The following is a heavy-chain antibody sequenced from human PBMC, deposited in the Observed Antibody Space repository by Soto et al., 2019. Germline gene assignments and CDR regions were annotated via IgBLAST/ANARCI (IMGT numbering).Heavy chain of an antibody. V-gene: IGHV4-30-2*01. D-gene: IGHD4-17*01. J-gene: IGHJ4*02. Sequence: QPQLQESGSGLVKPSQTLSLTCAVSGGSISSGGYSWSWIRQPPGKGLEWIGYIYHSGSTYYNPSLKSRVTISVDRSKNQFSLKLSSVTAADTAVYYCARAMTTVTTIDYWGQGTLVTVSS. CDR1: GGSISSGGYS. CDR2: IYHSGST. CDR3: ARAMTTVTTIDY.